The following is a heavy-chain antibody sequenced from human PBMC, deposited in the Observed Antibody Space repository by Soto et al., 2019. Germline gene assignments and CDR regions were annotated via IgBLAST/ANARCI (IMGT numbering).Heavy chain of an antibody. J-gene: IGHJ4*02. V-gene: IGHV4-30-4*01. CDR2: IYYSGST. CDR1: GGSISSGDYY. Sequence: PSETLSLTCTFSGGSISSGDYYLSWIRQPPGKGLEWIGYIYYSGSTYYNPSLKSRVTISVDTSKNQLSLKLSSVTAADTAVYYCARVVDAAMLSWGQGTLVTVSS. D-gene: IGHD5-18*01. CDR3: ARVVDAAMLS.